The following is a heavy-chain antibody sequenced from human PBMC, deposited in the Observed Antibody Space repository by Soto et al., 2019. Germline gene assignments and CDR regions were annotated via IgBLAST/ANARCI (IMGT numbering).Heavy chain of an antibody. CDR2: IKSKADGETK. CDR3: CVIKRRDQYSTSGYWFDP. CDR1: GFTFSHAW. Sequence: EMHLVDSGGGLVKPGGSLRLSCAASGFTFSHAWMSWVRQAPGKGLKWVGRIKSKADGETKDYGAPVRGRFTISRDDSQDILYLHMNSLRIEDTAVYYCCVIKRRDQYSTSGYWFDPWGPGTLVTVSS. D-gene: IGHD4-4*01. V-gene: IGHV3-15*01. J-gene: IGHJ5*02.